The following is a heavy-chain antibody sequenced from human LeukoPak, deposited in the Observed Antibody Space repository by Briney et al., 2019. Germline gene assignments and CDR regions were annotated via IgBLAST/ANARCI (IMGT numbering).Heavy chain of an antibody. CDR3: ARDRSEFDY. CDR1: GGSISSYY. Sequence: SETLSLTCTVSGGSISSYYWSWLRQPPGKGLEWIGYIYYSGSTNYNPSLKSRVTISVDTSKNQFSLKLRSVTAADTAVYYCARDRSEFDYWGQGTLVSVSS. J-gene: IGHJ4*02. V-gene: IGHV4-59*01. CDR2: IYYSGST. D-gene: IGHD1-14*01.